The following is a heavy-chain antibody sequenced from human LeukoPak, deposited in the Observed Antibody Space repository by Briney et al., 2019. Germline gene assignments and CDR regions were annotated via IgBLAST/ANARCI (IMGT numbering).Heavy chain of an antibody. J-gene: IGHJ4*02. D-gene: IGHD5-24*01. CDR1: GLTFSSSW. CDR2: INQDGSQK. Sequence: GGSLRLSCAVSGLTFSSSWMDWVRQAPGKGLEWVADINQDGSQKYYRDSVKGRFTISRDNAKNSLYLEMNSLSAEDTAVYYCARDRGWLQSDYWGQGALVTVSS. CDR3: ARDRGWLQSDY. V-gene: IGHV3-7*03.